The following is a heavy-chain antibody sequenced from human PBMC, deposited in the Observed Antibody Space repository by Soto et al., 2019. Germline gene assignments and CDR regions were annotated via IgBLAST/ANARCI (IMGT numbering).Heavy chain of an antibody. CDR3: ARGLGCSSTSCYNYYYYYYMDV. Sequence: PSETLSLTCAVYGGSFSGYYWSWIRQPPGKGLEWIGEINHSGSTNYNPSLKSRVTISVDTSKNQFSLKLSSVTAADTAVYYCARGLGCSSTSCYNYYYYYYMDVWGKGTTVTSP. V-gene: IGHV4-34*01. CDR2: INHSGST. CDR1: GGSFSGYY. D-gene: IGHD2-2*02. J-gene: IGHJ6*03.